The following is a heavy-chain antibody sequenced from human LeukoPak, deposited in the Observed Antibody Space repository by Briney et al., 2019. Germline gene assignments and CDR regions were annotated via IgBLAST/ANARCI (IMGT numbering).Heavy chain of an antibody. V-gene: IGHV4-39*07. Sequence: SETLSLTCTVPGGSISSRSYYWGWIRQPPGKGLEWIGSIYYSGSTYYNPSLKSRVTISVDTSKNQFSLKVRSVTAADTAVYYCAIEMDYYDSSGSPSYWGQGTLVTVSS. CDR3: AIEMDYYDSSGSPSY. J-gene: IGHJ4*02. D-gene: IGHD3-22*01. CDR1: GGSISSRSYY. CDR2: IYYSGST.